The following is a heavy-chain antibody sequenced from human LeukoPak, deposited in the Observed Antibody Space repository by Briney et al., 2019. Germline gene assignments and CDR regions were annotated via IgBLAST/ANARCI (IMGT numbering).Heavy chain of an antibody. J-gene: IGHJ3*02. Sequence: PGGSLKLSCTASGFTFSRFALSWVRQAPGKGLEWVSAISGNGRDTYYADSVKGRADSVKGRFTISRDNSKNTLFLLMNSLRAEDTTVYYCARGITGSMAFAIWGQGTMVTVSS. D-gene: IGHD1-20*01. CDR3: ARGITGSMAFAI. V-gene: IGHV3-23*01. CDR2: ISGNGRDT. CDR1: GFTFSRFA.